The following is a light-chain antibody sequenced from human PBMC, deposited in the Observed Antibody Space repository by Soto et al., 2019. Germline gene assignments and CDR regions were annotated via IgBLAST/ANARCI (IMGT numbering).Light chain of an antibody. Sequence: EIVLTQSPGTLSLSPGERATLSCRASQSVSSSYLAWYQQKPGQTPRLLIYGASTRATGIPDRFSGSGSGTEFTLTISRLQSEDFAVYYCHQYKNWPRTFGQGTILEIK. CDR1: QSVSSSY. CDR3: HQYKNWPRT. J-gene: IGKJ5*01. CDR2: GAS. V-gene: IGKV3-20*01.